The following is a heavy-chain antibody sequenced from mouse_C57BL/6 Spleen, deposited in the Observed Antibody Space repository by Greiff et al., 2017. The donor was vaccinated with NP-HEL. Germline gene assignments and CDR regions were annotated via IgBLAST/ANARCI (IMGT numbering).Heavy chain of an antibody. D-gene: IGHD2-4*01. J-gene: IGHJ3*01. Sequence: EVQLQQSGPELVKPGASVKISCKASGYTFTDYYMNWVKQSHGKSLEWIGDINPNNGGTSYNQKFKGKATLTVDKSSSTAYMELRSLTSEDSAVYYCARGYDYFAYWGQGTLVTVSA. CDR3: ARGYDYFAY. CDR1: GYTFTDYY. CDR2: INPNNGGT. V-gene: IGHV1-26*01.